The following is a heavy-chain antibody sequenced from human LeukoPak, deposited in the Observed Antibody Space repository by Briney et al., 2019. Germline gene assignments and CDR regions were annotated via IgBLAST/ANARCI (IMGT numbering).Heavy chain of an antibody. CDR1: GGSFSGYY. J-gene: IGHJ6*02. D-gene: IGHD5-18*01. V-gene: IGHV4-34*01. CDR2: INHSGST. CDR3: ARAVGYSYDYYYYYGMDV. Sequence: PSETLSLTCAVYGGSFSGYYWSWIRQPPGKGLGWIGEINHSGSTNYNPSLKSRVTISVDTSKNQFSLKLSSVTAADTAVYYCARAVGYSYDYYYYYGMDVWGQGTTVTVSS.